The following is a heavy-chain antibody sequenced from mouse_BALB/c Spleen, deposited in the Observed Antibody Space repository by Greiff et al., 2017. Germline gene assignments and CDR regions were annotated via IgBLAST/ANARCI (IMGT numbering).Heavy chain of an antibody. V-gene: IGHV3-6*02. D-gene: IGHD2-1*01. CDR2: ISYDGSN. J-gene: IGHJ1*01. CDR3: ARGGDYGNYEGWYFDV. Sequence: EVQLQESGPGLVKPSQSLSLTCSVTGYSITSGYYWNWIRQFPGNKLEWMGYISYDGSNNYNPSLKNRISITRDTSKNQFFLKLNSVTTEDTATYYCARGGDYGNYEGWYFDVWGAGTTVTVSS. CDR1: GYSITSGYY.